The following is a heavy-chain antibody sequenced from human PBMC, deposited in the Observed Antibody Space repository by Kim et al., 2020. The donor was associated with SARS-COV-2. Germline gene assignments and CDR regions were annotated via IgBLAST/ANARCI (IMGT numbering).Heavy chain of an antibody. D-gene: IGHD6-19*01. CDR3: ARAEGSSGWYGGFDY. J-gene: IGHJ4*02. Sequence: PSLKSRVTISVDTSKNQFSLKLSSVTAADTAVYYCARAEGSSGWYGGFDYWGQGTLVTVSS. V-gene: IGHV4-59*01.